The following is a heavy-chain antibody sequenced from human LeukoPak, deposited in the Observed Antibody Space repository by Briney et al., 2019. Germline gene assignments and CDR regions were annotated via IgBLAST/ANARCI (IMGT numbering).Heavy chain of an antibody. CDR3: ARGGSDYSENFQD. CDR1: GVSISISSYY. D-gene: IGHD2-15*01. J-gene: IGHJ1*01. V-gene: IGHV4-61*01. Sequence: HLSETVPHICSVSGVSISISSYYWTWIRQPPGKGLEWIGYIYYSGSTNYNPSLNRRVSISVDTSKNQLSLKLSSVTAADTAVYYCARGGSDYSENFQDWGQG. CDR2: IYYSGST.